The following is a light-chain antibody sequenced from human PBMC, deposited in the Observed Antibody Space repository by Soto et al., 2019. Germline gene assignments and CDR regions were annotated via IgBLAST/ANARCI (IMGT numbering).Light chain of an antibody. CDR2: EAS. CDR1: HNIVTH. J-gene: IGKJ4*01. V-gene: IGKV1-39*01. Sequence: DIHMAQSPPSLSACVGDRVTITCRASHNIVTHLNWYQQKAGKAPSLLIYEASHLQSGVPFRFFGSGSGTDFTLTISSLQPDDSATYYFQQYHNYVLTFGGGTPIEIK. CDR3: QQYHNYVLT.